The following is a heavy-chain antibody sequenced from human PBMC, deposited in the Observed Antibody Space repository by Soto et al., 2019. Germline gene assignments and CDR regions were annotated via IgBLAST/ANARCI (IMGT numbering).Heavy chain of an antibody. CDR2: IIPIFGTA. CDR3: ARAMRCGGVCDWDYYGMDV. D-gene: IGHD2-8*02. J-gene: IGHJ6*02. CDR1: GGTFSSYA. V-gene: IGHV1-69*13. Sequence: SVKVSCKASGGTFSSYAISWVRQAPGQGLEWMGGIIPIFGTANYAQKFQGRVTITADESTSTAYMELSSLRSEDTAVYYCARAMRCGGVCDWDYYGMDVWGQGTTFTVSS.